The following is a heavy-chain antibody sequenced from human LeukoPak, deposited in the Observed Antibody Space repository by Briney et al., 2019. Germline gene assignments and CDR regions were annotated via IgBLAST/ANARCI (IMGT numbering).Heavy chain of an antibody. CDR1: GFTVSNNY. CDR2: ISGSGGST. D-gene: IGHD3-10*01. Sequence: GGSLRLSCAASGFTVSNNYMSWVRQAPGKGPEWVSAISGSGGSTSHADSVKGRFTISRDHSKNTLYLQMNSLRAEDTAVYYCAKMSSYYYGSGSYPDYWGQGTLVTVSS. J-gene: IGHJ4*02. CDR3: AKMSSYYYGSGSYPDY. V-gene: IGHV3-23*01.